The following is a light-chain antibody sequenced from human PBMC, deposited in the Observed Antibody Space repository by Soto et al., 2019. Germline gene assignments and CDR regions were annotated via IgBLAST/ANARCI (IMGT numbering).Light chain of an antibody. V-gene: IGLV2-14*01. CDR2: EVS. Sequence: QSALTQPASVSGSPGQSIPISCTGTSSDVGGYNYVSWYQQHPGKAPKLMIYEVSNRPSGVSNRFSGSKSGNTASLTISGLQAEDEADYYCSSYTSFSAPVVFGGGTKLTVL. CDR3: SSYTSFSAPVV. CDR1: SSDVGGYNY. J-gene: IGLJ2*01.